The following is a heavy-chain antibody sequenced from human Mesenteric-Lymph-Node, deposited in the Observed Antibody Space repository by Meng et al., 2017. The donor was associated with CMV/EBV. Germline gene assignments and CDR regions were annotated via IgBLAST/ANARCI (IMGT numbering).Heavy chain of an antibody. D-gene: IGHD5-18*01. J-gene: IGHJ6*02. CDR3: ARDRKDTLYYYYGMDV. Sequence: GESLKISCAASGFTFSSYGMHWVRQAPGKGLEWVAVIWYDGSNKYYADFVKGRFTISRDNSKNTLYLQMNSLRAEDTAVYYCARDRKDTLYYYYGMDVWGQGTTVTVSS. V-gene: IGHV3-33*01. CDR1: GFTFSSYG. CDR2: IWYDGSNK.